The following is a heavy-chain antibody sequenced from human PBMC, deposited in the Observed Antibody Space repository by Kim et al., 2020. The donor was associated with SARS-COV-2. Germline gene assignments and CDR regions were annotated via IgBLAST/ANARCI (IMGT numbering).Heavy chain of an antibody. CDR3: ARTRDRWLLLGAFDY. D-gene: IGHD3-22*01. J-gene: IGHJ4*01. V-gene: IGHV3-30*04. CDR2: ISYDGSNK. Sequence: GGSLRLSCAASGFTFSSYAMHWVRQAPGKGLEWVAVISYDGSNKYYADSVKGRFTISRDNSKNTLYLQMNSLRAEDTAVYYCARTRDRWLLLGAFDYWG. CDR1: GFTFSSYA.